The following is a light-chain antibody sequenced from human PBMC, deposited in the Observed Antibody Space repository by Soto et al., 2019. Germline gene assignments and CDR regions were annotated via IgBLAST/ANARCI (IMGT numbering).Light chain of an antibody. V-gene: IGKV3D-15*01. Sequence: EIVLTQSPGTLSLSPGERATLSCRASQSVASRNLAWYQQKSGQAPRLLIYAASTRATGIPARFIGNGSGTEFTLTISSLQSEDFAVYYCQQYNNWWTFGQGTKVDIK. CDR3: QQYNNWWT. J-gene: IGKJ1*01. CDR2: AAS. CDR1: QSVASRN.